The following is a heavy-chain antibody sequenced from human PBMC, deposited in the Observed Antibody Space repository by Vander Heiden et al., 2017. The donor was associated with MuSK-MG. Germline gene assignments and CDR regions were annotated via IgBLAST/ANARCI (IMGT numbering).Heavy chain of an antibody. CDR1: GCTFSSYA. J-gene: IGHJ4*02. Sequence: QVQLVESGGGVVLPGRFLRLSCAASGCTFSSYAMHWVRQAPGKGLEWVAVISYDGSNKYYADSVKGRFTISRDNSKNTLYLQMNSLRAEDTAVYYCARGSKIRGYSYGLDSYWGQGTLVTVSS. CDR3: ARGSKIRGYSYGLDSY. D-gene: IGHD5-18*01. CDR2: ISYDGSNK. V-gene: IGHV3-30*04.